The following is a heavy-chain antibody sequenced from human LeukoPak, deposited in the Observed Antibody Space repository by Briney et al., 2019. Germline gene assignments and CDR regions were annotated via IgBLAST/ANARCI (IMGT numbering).Heavy chain of an antibody. CDR2: INPNSGGT. V-gene: IGHV1-2*06. J-gene: IGHJ4*02. CDR1: GYTFTGYY. D-gene: IGHD3-16*01. CDR3: GRRSLPGGMLPDF. Sequence: ASVKVSCKASGYTFTGYYMHWVRQAPGQGLEWMGRINPNSGGTNYAQKFQGRVTMTRDTSISTAYMELSRLRSEDTAVYYWGRRSLPGGMLPDFWGQGTLVTVSS.